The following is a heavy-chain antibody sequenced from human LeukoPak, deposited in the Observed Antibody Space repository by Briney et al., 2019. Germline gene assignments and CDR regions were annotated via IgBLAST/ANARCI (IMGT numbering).Heavy chain of an antibody. CDR2: INTDGSST. Sequence: GGSLRLSCAASGFTFNSYWMHWVRQAPGKGLVWVSRINTDGSSTNYADSVKGRFTISRDNAKNTLYPQMNSLRVEDTAVYYCARDLYSSSSALGLFDYWGQGTLVTVSS. CDR1: GFTFNSYW. D-gene: IGHD6-6*01. CDR3: ARDLYSSSSALGLFDY. J-gene: IGHJ4*02. V-gene: IGHV3-74*01.